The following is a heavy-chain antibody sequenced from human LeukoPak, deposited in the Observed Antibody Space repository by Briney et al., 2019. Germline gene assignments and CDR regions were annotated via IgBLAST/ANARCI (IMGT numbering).Heavy chain of an antibody. CDR3: AKSDYPIVGATSMDY. CDR1: GFTFSSYG. Sequence: GRSLRLSCAASGFTFSSYGTHWVRQAPGKGREWVAVIWYDGSNKYYADSVKGRFTISRDNSKNTLYLQINSLRAEDTAVYYCAKSDYPIVGATSMDYWGQGTLVTVSS. CDR2: IWYDGSNK. J-gene: IGHJ4*02. D-gene: IGHD1-26*01. V-gene: IGHV3-33*06.